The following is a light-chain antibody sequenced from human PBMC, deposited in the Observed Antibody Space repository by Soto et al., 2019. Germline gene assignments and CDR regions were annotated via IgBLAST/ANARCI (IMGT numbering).Light chain of an antibody. CDR3: QQYSNWPPLYT. Sequence: EIVMTQSPATLSVSPGERATLSCRASQSVSSYLAWYQQKPGLPPRLLIYDASTRATGIPDRFSGSGSGTDFNLTISILQSADFAVYYCQQYSNWPPLYTFGRGTKLEIK. CDR2: DAS. J-gene: IGKJ2*01. V-gene: IGKV3-15*01. CDR1: QSVSSY.